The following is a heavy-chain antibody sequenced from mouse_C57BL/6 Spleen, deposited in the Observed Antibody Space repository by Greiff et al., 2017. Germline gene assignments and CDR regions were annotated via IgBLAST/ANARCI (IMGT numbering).Heavy chain of an antibody. CDR1: GFNIKDDY. D-gene: IGHD1-1*01. CDR3: TRNYGSSSYWYFDV. Sequence: VQLQQSGAELVRPGASVKLSCTASGFNIKDDYMHWVKQRPEQGLEWIGWIDPENGDTEYASKVQGKATITADTAYNTAYLQRSSLTSEYTAVYYSTRNYGSSSYWYFDVWGTGTTVTVSS. CDR2: IDPENGDT. V-gene: IGHV14-4*01. J-gene: IGHJ1*03.